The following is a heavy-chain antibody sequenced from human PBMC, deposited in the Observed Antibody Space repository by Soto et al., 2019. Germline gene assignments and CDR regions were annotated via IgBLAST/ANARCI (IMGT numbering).Heavy chain of an antibody. V-gene: IGHV1-69*01. Sequence: QVQLVQSGAEVKKPGSSVKVSCKASGGTFSSYAISWVRQAPGQGLEWVGGIIPIFGTANYAQKFQGRVTITADESTSTAYMELSSLRSEDTAVYYCARGSWIQLWLEGGNYYYGMDVWGQGTTVTVSS. CDR3: ARGSWIQLWLEGGNYYYGMDV. CDR1: GGTFSSYA. CDR2: IIPIFGTA. D-gene: IGHD5-18*01. J-gene: IGHJ6*02.